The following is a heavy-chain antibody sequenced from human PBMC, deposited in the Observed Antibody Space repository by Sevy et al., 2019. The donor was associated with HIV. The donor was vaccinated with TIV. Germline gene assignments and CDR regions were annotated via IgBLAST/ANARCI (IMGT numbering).Heavy chain of an antibody. Sequence: GGSLRLSCAASGFTVSSNYMSWVRQAPGKGLEWVSVIYSGGSTYYADSVKGRFTISRDNSKNTLYLQMNSLRAEDAARGSFTSSGENSRNRLYFKRNSRRAGDTAGYYCAGDFLEVRGVMRGLSPISYYYYGMDVWGQGTTVTVSS. D-gene: IGHD3-10*01. V-gene: IGHV3-66*01. CDR1: GFTVSSNY. CDR2: IYSGGST. J-gene: IGHJ6*02. CDR3: TSSGENSRNRLYFKRNSRRAGDTAGYYCAGDFLEVRGVMRGLSPISYYYYGMDV.